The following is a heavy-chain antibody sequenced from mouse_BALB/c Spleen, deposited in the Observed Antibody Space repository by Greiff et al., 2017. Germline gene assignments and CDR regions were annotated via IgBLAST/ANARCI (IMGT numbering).Heavy chain of an antibody. CDR2: IWAGGST. CDR3: ARGLRLGGDY. D-gene: IGHD1-2*01. CDR1: GFSLTSYG. Sequence: VQVVESGPGLVAPSQSLSITCTVSGFSLTSYGVHWVRQPPGKGLEWLGVIWAGGSTNYNSALMSRLSIRKDNSKSQVFLKMNSLQTDDTAMYYCARGLRLGGDYWGQGTSVTVSS. J-gene: IGHJ4*01. V-gene: IGHV2-9*02.